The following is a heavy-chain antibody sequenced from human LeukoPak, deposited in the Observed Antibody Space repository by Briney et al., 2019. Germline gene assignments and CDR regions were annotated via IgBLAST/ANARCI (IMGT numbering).Heavy chain of an antibody. CDR2: IIPILGIA. CDR1: GGTFSSYA. Sequence: SVKVSCKASGGTFSSYAISWVRQAPGQGLEWMGRIIPILGIANYAQKFQGRVAITADKSTSTAYMELSSLRSEDTAVYYCARGYGGNSDDAFDIWGQGTMVTVSS. D-gene: IGHD4-23*01. J-gene: IGHJ3*02. CDR3: ARGYGGNSDDAFDI. V-gene: IGHV1-69*04.